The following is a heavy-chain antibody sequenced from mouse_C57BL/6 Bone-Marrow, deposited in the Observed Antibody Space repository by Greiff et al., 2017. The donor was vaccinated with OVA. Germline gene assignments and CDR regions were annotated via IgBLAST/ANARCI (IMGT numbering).Heavy chain of an antibody. CDR1: GYTFTDYY. V-gene: IGHV1-76*01. CDR2: IYPGSGNT. J-gene: IGHJ3*01. Sequence: VQLQQSGAELVRPGASVKLSCKASGYTFTDYYINWVKQRPGQGLEWIARIYPGSGNTYYNEKFKGKAKLTAEKSSSTAYMQLSSLTSEDSAVYFCARWGYDSPFAYWGQGTLVTVSA. D-gene: IGHD2-4*01. CDR3: ARWGYDSPFAY.